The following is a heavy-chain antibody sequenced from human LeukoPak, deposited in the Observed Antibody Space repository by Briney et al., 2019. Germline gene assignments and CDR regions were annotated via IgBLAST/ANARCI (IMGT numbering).Heavy chain of an antibody. CDR1: GFTVSSNY. V-gene: IGHV3-30-3*01. CDR2: ISYDGSNK. Sequence: GGSLRLSCAASGFTVSSNYMSWVRQAPGKGLEWVAVISYDGSNKYYADSVKGRFTISRDNSKNTVELQMTSLRAEDTAVYYCARATVHYGSDLYHFDYWGQGSLVTVSS. CDR3: ARATVHYGSDLYHFDY. J-gene: IGHJ4*02. D-gene: IGHD6-19*01.